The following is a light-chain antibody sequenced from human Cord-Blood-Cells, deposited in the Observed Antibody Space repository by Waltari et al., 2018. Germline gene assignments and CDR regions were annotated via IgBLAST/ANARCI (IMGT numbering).Light chain of an antibody. CDR2: AAS. CDR3: QQLNSYPLT. CDR1: QGISSY. J-gene: IGKJ4*01. Sequence: DIPLTKSPSFLSASAGARVTITSRASQGISSYLAWYQQKPGKAPKLLIYAASTLQSGVPSRFSGSGSGTEFTLTISSLQPEDFATYYCQQLNSYPLTFGGGTKVEIK. V-gene: IGKV1-9*01.